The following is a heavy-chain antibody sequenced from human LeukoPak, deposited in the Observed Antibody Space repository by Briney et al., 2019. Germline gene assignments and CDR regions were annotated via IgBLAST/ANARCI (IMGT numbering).Heavy chain of an antibody. J-gene: IGHJ6*03. CDR3: ARSGLSVYYYYYYMDV. CDR2: IYYSGST. CDR1: GGSISSSSYY. V-gene: IGHV4-39*01. Sequence: SETLSLTXTVSGGSISSSSYYRGWIRQPPGKGLEWIGSIYYSGSTYYNPSLKSRVTISVDTSKNQFSLKLSSVAAADTAVYYCARSGLSVYYYYYYMDVWGKGTTVTVSS. D-gene: IGHD1-14*01.